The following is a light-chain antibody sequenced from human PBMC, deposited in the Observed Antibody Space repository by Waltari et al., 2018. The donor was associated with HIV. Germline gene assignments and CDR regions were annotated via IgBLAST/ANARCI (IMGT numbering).Light chain of an antibody. J-gene: IGLJ2*01. Sequence: QSVLTQPPSASGTPGQRVTISCSGSTSHIGSYYVYWYQQLPGTAPKLLIYRNNHRPAGVPDRFAGSKSGTSASLAISGLRSEDEADYYCAAWDDSLSVVFGGGTKLTVL. CDR2: RNN. V-gene: IGLV1-47*01. CDR3: AAWDDSLSVV. CDR1: TSHIGSYY.